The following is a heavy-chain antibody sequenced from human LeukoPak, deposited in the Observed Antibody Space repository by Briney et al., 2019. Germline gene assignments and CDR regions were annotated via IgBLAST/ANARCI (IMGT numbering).Heavy chain of an antibody. CDR3: ARVGAAAGFLLDY. D-gene: IGHD6-13*01. CDR2: IKQDGSEK. V-gene: IGHV3-7*01. J-gene: IGHJ4*02. CDR1: GFTFSSYW. Sequence: PGGSLRLSCAASGFTFSSYWMSWVRQAPGKGLEWVANIKQDGSEKYYVDSVKGRFTISRDNAKNSLYLQMNSLRAEDTAVYYCARVGAAAGFLLDYWGQGTLVTVSS.